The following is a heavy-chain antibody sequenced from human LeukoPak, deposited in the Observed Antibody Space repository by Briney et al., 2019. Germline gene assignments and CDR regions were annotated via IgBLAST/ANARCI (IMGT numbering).Heavy chain of an antibody. CDR1: GFTFSSYS. Sequence: GGSLRLSCAASGFTFSSYSMNWVRQAPGKGLEWVANIKQDGSEKYYVDSVKGRLTISRDNAKNSLYLQMNSLRAEDTAVYYCARDPPYQLLSYEFDYWGQGTLVTVSS. V-gene: IGHV3-7*01. J-gene: IGHJ4*02. CDR3: ARDPPYQLLSYEFDY. D-gene: IGHD2-2*01. CDR2: IKQDGSEK.